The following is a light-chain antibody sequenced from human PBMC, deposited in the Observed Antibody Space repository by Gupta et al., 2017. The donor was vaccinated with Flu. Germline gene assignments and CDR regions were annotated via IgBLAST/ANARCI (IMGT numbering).Light chain of an antibody. Sequence: QSVLTQPTSASGTPGQTVTISCTGSTSNIGDNPVNWYQQLPGTAPKLLIFDDNQRPSGVPDRFSGSKSGTSASLAISGLQSEDEADYSCAAWDDSLNGFVFGTGTQVTVL. J-gene: IGLJ1*01. CDR1: TSNIGDNP. V-gene: IGLV1-44*01. CDR2: DDN. CDR3: AAWDDSLNGFV.